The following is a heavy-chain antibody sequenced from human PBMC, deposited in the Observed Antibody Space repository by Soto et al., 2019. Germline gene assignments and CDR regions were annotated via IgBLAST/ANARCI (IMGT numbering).Heavy chain of an antibody. CDR2: ISSSGTYI. V-gene: IGHV3-21*01. D-gene: IGHD3-22*01. J-gene: IGHJ4*02. Sequence: PGGSLRLSCAASGFTFNDYTMTWVRQAPGKGLEWVSSISSSGTYIYYADSVKGRFTISRDNAKNSLYLQVNSLRAEDTAIYYCATSPYYYDTSGFAYWGQGALVTVSS. CDR3: ATSPYYYDTSGFAY. CDR1: GFTFNDYT.